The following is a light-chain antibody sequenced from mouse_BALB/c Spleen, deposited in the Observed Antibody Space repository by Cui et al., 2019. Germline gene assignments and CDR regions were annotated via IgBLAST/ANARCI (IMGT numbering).Light chain of an antibody. CDR1: ENVGTY. J-gene: IGKJ2*01. Sequence: NIVMTQSPNSMSMSVGERVTLSCKASENVGTYVSWYQQKPEQSPKLLIYGASNRYPGVPDRFTGSGSATDFTLTISSLQAEDLADYHCGQGYSYPYTFGGGTKLEIK. CDR3: GQGYSYPYT. CDR2: GAS. V-gene: IGKV6-29*01.